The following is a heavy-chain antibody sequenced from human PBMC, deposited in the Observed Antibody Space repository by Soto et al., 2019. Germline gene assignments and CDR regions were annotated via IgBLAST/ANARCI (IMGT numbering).Heavy chain of an antibody. CDR2: ISSSGSTI. Sequence: LRLSCAASGFTFSSYEMNWVRQAPGRGLEWVSYISSSGSTIYYADSVKGRFTISRDNAKNSLYLQMNSLRAEDTAVYYCARSAPVYHWNDPVAFDIWGQGTMATFS. CDR3: ARSAPVYHWNDPVAFDI. CDR1: GFTFSSYE. J-gene: IGHJ3*02. V-gene: IGHV3-48*03. D-gene: IGHD1-20*01.